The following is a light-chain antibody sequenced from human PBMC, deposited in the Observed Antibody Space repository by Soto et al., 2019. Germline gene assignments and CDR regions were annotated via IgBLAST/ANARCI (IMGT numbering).Light chain of an antibody. V-gene: IGLV2-14*01. J-gene: IGLJ3*02. CDR3: SSYTSSSTWV. CDR2: AVS. Sequence: QSALTQPASVSGSPGQSITISCTGTSSDVGDYNYVSWYQQHPGKAPRLLIYAVSDRPSGVSNRFSGSKSGNTASLTISGLQAEDEADYYCSSYTSSSTWVFGGGTKVTVL. CDR1: SSDVGDYNY.